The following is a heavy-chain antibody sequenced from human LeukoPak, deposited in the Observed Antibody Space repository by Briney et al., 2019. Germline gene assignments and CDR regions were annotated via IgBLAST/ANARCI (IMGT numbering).Heavy chain of an antibody. CDR1: GFTFSSYA. CDR3: AKAEDIVVVPAAKSLYYYYYGMDV. J-gene: IGHJ6*02. D-gene: IGHD2-2*01. V-gene: IGHV3-23*01. Sequence: GGSLRLSCAASGFTFSSYAMSWVRQAPGKGLEWFSAISGSGGSTYYADSVKGRFTISRDNSKNTLYLQMNSLRAEDTAVYYCAKAEDIVVVPAAKSLYYYYYGMDVWGQGTTVTVSS. CDR2: ISGSGGST.